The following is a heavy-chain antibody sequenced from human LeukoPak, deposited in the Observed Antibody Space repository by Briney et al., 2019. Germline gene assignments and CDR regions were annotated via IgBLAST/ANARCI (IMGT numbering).Heavy chain of an antibody. CDR3: ARGLGYCSSTSCHQLTFDY. V-gene: IGHV4-59*11. CDR2: IYYSGST. D-gene: IGHD2-2*01. J-gene: IGHJ4*02. Sequence: SESLSLTCPVSGGSISSHYGSWIRQPPGKGLEWIGYIYYSGSTNYNPSLKSRVTISVDTSKNQFSLKLSSVTAADTAVYYCARGLGYCSSTSCHQLTFDYWGQGNLFTVSS. CDR1: GGSISSHY.